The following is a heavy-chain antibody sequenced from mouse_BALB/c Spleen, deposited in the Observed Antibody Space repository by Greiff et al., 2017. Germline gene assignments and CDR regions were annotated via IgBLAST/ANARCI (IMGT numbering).Heavy chain of an antibody. J-gene: IGHJ1*01. V-gene: IGHV1S56*01. CDR3: ARWISYGSRYWYFDV. CDR2: IFPGDGST. D-gene: IGHD1-1*01. CDR1: GYTFTSYD. Sequence: VQLQQSGAELVKPGASVKLSCKASGYTFTSYDINWVRQRPEQGLEWIGWIFPGDGSTKYNEKFKGKATLTTDKSSSTAYMQLSRLTSEDSAVYFCARWISYGSRYWYFDVWGAGTTVTVSS.